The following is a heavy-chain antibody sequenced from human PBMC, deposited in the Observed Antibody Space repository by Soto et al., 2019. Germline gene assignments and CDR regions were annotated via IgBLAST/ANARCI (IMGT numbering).Heavy chain of an antibody. CDR1: GAALNSGNYY. J-gene: IGHJ5*02. CDR2: IYVTGAV. CDR3: ARLRIATNNYKWFDP. V-gene: IGHV4-31*03. D-gene: IGHD2-21*01. Sequence: SETLSLTCSVSGAALNSGNYYWSWIRQVPGKGLEWIGYIYVTGAVDYNPSLRDRITISQDTSERQFSLNLRLVTAADTAVYYCARLRIATNNYKWFDPWGQGTLVTVSS.